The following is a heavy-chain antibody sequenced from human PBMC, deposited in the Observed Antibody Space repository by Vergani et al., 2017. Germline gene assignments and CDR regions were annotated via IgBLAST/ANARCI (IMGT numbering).Heavy chain of an antibody. CDR1: GFIFSSYG. CDR2: ISYDGSNK. J-gene: IGHJ5*02. V-gene: IGHV3-30*18. D-gene: IGHD6-13*01. CDR3: AKGFIAAAGKPNWFDP. Sequence: QVQLVESGGGVVQPGRSLRLSCAASGFIFSSYGMHWVRQAPGKGLEWVAVISYDGSNKYYADSVKGRFTISRDNSKNTLYLQMNSLRAEDTAVYYCAKGFIAAAGKPNWFDPWGQGTLVTVSS.